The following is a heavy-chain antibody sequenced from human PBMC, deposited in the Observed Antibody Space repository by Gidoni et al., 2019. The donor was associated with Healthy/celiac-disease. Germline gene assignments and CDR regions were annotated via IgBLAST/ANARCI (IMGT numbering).Heavy chain of an antibody. D-gene: IGHD3-22*01. CDR3: TTDPSYYYDSSGYPSRARARFDY. J-gene: IGHJ4*02. CDR1: GFTFSNAW. CDR2: IKSKTDGGTT. Sequence: EVQLVESGGGLVKPGGSLRLSCAASGFTFSNAWMNWVRQAPGNGLEWVGRIKSKTDGGTTDYAAPVKGRFTISRDDSKTTLYLQMNSLKTEDTAVYYCTTDPSYYYDSSGYPSRARARFDYWGQGTLVTVSS. V-gene: IGHV3-15*07.